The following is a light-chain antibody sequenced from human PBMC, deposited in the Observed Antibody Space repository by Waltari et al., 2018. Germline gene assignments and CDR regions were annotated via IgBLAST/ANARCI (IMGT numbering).Light chain of an antibody. CDR3: SSYTSSSTVV. CDR1: SSYVGGHNY. J-gene: IGLJ2*01. V-gene: IGLV2-14*01. CDR2: EVN. Sequence: QSALTQPASVSGSPGQSITISCTGTSSYVGGHNYVSWYQHHPGKAPKLMIYEVNNRPSGVSTRFSGSKSGNTASLTISDLQAEDEADYHCSSYTSSSTVVFGGGTKLTVL.